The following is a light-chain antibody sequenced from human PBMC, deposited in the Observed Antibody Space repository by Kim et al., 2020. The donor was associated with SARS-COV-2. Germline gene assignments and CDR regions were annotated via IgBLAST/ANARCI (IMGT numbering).Light chain of an antibody. CDR1: RSNIGSNY. Sequence: QRVPISCSGSRSNIGSNYVYWYQQLPGTAPKLLIYRNNQRPSGVPDRFSGSKSGTSASLAISGLRSEDEADYYCAAWDDSLSGNYVFGTGTKVTVL. CDR2: RNN. J-gene: IGLJ1*01. V-gene: IGLV1-47*01. CDR3: AAWDDSLSGNYV.